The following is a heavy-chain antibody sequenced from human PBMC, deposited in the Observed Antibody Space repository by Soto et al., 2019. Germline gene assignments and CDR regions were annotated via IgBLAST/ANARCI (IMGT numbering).Heavy chain of an antibody. CDR2: ISGSGGST. CDR1: GFTFSSYA. V-gene: IGHV3-23*01. D-gene: IGHD3-22*01. CDR3: AKDLGYYYDSSGYSRPFDY. Sequence: GGSLRLSCAASGFTFSSYAMSWVRQAPGKGLEWVSAISGSGGSTYYADSVKGRFTISRDNSKNTLYLQMNSLRAEDTAVYYCAKDLGYYYDSSGYSRPFDYWGQGTLVTVSS. J-gene: IGHJ4*02.